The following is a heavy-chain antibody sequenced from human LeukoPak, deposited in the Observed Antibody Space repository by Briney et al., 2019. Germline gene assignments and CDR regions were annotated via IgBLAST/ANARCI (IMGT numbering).Heavy chain of an antibody. CDR3: ARVASSSYYYYYYMDV. CDR2: LNPNSGNT. CDR1: GYTFTSHD. J-gene: IGHJ6*03. D-gene: IGHD6-6*01. Sequence: ASVKVSCKASGYTFTSHDINWVRQATGQGLEWMGWLNPNSGNTGYAQKFQDRVTITRNTSISTAYMELSSLRSEDTAVYYCARVASSSYYYYYYMDVWGKGTTVTVSS. V-gene: IGHV1-8*03.